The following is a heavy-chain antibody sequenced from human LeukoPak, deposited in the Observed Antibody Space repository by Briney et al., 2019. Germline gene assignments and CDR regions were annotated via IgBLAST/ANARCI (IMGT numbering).Heavy chain of an antibody. J-gene: IGHJ4*02. CDR3: AEGGSSSSEGG. V-gene: IGHV3-23*01. CDR2: ISSGAGSP. Sequence: GGSLRLSCEASGFTFASYALAWVRQAPGKGPEWVSTISSGAGSPFYADSVRGRFTISRDNSKNTLPLHMTSLRPEDTAVYYCAEGGSSSSEGGWGQGTLVTVSS. D-gene: IGHD6-6*01. CDR1: GFTFASYA.